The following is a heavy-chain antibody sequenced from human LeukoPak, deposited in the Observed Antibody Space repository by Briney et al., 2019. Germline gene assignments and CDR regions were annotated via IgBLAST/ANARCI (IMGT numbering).Heavy chain of an antibody. CDR2: ITNNGGST. CDR1: GCTFSSYA. Sequence: PGGSLRLSXAASGCTFSSYAMHWVRQAPGKGLEYVSAITNNGGSTYYGNSVKGRFTISRDNSKNTLYLQMGSLRADDMAVYYCARDGSDCRGGTCDRGPYDYWGQGTLVTVSS. D-gene: IGHD2-15*01. V-gene: IGHV3-64*01. J-gene: IGHJ4*02. CDR3: ARDGSDCRGGTCDRGPYDY.